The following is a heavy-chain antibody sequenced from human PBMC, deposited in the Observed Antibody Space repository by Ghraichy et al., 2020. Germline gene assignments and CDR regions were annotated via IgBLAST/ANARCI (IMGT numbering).Heavy chain of an antibody. J-gene: IGHJ3*02. Sequence: ASVKVSCKASGYTFTSYDINWVRQATGQGLEWMGWMNPNSGNTGYAQKFQGRVTMTRNTSISTAYMELSSLRSEDTAVYYCARRRGDMVRGVISWQRAFDIWGQGKMVTVSS. CDR1: GYTFTSYD. CDR2: MNPNSGNT. CDR3: ARRRGDMVRGVISWQRAFDI. D-gene: IGHD3-10*01. V-gene: IGHV1-8*01.